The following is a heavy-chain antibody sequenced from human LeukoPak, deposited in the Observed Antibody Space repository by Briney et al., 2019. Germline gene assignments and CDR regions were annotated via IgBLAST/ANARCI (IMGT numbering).Heavy chain of an antibody. CDR1: GYTFTSYA. V-gene: IGHV1-18*01. Sequence: GASVKVSCKASGYTFTSYAISWVRQAPGQGLEWVGWISAYNGNTNYAQKLQGRFTMTTDTSASTAYMELRSLRSDDTAVYYCARSAATGGSWSDYWGQGTLLTVSS. J-gene: IGHJ4*02. D-gene: IGHD3-3*01. CDR3: ARSAATGGSWSDY. CDR2: ISAYNGNT.